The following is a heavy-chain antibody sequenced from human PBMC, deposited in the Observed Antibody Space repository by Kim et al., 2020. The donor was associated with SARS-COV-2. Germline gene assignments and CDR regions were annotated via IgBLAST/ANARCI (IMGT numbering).Heavy chain of an antibody. CDR3: ARGVEQITMVRGVKGPYNWFDP. J-gene: IGHJ5*02. Sequence: GGSLRLSCAASGFTFSSYAMHWVRQAPGKGLEWVAVISYDGSNKYYADSVKSRFTISRDNSKNTLYLQMNSLRAEDTAVYYCARGVEQITMVRGVKGPYNWFDPWGQGTLVTVSS. CDR1: GFTFSSYA. CDR2: ISYDGSNK. D-gene: IGHD3-10*01. V-gene: IGHV3-30*04.